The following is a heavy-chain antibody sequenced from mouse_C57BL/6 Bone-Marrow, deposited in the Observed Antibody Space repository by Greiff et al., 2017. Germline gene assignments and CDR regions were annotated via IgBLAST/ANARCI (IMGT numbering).Heavy chain of an antibody. J-gene: IGHJ2*01. CDR2: IYPRSGNT. V-gene: IGHV1-81*01. Sequence: QVQLQQSGAELARPGASVKLSCKASGYTFTSYGISWVKQRTGQGLEWIGEIYPRSGNTYYNEKFKGKATLTADKSSSKAYMELRSLTSEDSAVYFCARSAGSSFYFDYWGQGTTLTVSS. CDR1: GYTFTSYG. CDR3: ARSAGSSFYFDY. D-gene: IGHD1-1*01.